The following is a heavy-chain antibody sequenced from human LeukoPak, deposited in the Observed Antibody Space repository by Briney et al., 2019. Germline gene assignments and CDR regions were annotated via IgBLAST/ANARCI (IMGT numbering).Heavy chain of an antibody. CDR2: IRSKTYGGTT. CDR1: GFTFGDYA. Sequence: GGSLRLSCTASGFTFGDYAMSWFRQAPGKGLEWVGFIRSKTYGGTTEYAASVKGRFTISRDDSKSITYLQTNSLKTEDTAVYYCTRLSSIAVAGTGDYRGQGTLVTVSS. D-gene: IGHD6-19*01. V-gene: IGHV3-49*03. J-gene: IGHJ4*02. CDR3: TRLSSIAVAGTGDY.